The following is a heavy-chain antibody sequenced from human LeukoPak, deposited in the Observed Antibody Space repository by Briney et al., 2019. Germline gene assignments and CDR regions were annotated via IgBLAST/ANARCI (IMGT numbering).Heavy chain of an antibody. J-gene: IGHJ4*02. CDR3: AKDYRRYSSGWYGSSYFDY. D-gene: IGHD6-19*01. CDR2: ISYDGSNK. CDR1: GFTFSSYG. Sequence: GGSLRLSCAASGFTFSSYGMPWVRQAPGKGLEWVAVISYDGSNKYYADSVKGRFTISRDNSKNTLYLQMNSLRAEDTAVYYCAKDYRRYSSGWYGSSYFDYWGQGTLVTVSS. V-gene: IGHV3-30*18.